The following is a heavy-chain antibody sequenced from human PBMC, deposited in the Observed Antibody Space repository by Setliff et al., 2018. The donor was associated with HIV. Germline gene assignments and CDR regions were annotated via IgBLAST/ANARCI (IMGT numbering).Heavy chain of an antibody. CDR3: ATWTRAETSENFQH. V-gene: IGHV5-51*01. J-gene: IGHJ1*01. Sequence: LGESLKISCKASGYSFTIYWIGWVRQMPGEGLEWMGVIYPGDSDTRYSPSFQGQVTISADKSITTAYVQWSSLKASDTAMYYCATWTRAETSENFQHWGQGTLVTVSS. CDR2: IYPGDSDT. D-gene: IGHD4-17*01. CDR1: GYSFTIYW.